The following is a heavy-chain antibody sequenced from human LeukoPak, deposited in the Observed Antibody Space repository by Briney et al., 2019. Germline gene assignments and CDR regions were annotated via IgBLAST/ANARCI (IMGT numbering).Heavy chain of an antibody. V-gene: IGHV3-7*01. Sequence: GGSLRLSCSGSGIIFSCCWMSWVRQAPGKGLEWVASVNQDGSDKRHADSVKGRFTISRDNAKNSVYLQMNSLRDEDTAVYYCATLKNSVTISDNWGQGTQVTVSS. D-gene: IGHD4-17*01. CDR3: ATLKNSVTISDN. CDR1: GIIFSCCW. CDR2: VNQDGSDK. J-gene: IGHJ4*02.